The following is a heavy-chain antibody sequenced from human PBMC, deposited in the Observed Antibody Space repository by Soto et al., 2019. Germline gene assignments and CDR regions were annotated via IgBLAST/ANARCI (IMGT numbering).Heavy chain of an antibody. CDR2: IGDSGGTP. J-gene: IGHJ3*02. V-gene: IGHV3-23*01. CDR3: VREPRYCSGGSCSIMGDAFDI. D-gene: IGHD2-15*01. Sequence: GGSLRLSCAASGFTFKNYAMSWVRQAPGKGLEWVSLIGDSGGTPYYAGSVKGRFSISTDSSKNALYLQMNSLRAEDSAVYYCVREPRYCSGGSCSIMGDAFDIWGQGTMVTVSS. CDR1: GFTFKNYA.